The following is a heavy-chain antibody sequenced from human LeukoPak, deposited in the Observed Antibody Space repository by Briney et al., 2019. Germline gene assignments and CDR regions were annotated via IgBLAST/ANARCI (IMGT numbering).Heavy chain of an antibody. V-gene: IGHV3-73*01. D-gene: IGHD2-2*01. CDR2: IRNKTENYAT. CDR1: GFNLSGSD. J-gene: IGHJ3*02. CDR3: ATTGYCSSTSCRDAFDI. Sequence: GGSLRLSCAASGFNLSGSDIHWVRQPSGKGLEWVGRIRNKTENYATAYAASVNDRFTISRDDSKNTAYLQMNRLKTEDTAVYYCATTGYCSSTSCRDAFDIWGQGTMVTVSS.